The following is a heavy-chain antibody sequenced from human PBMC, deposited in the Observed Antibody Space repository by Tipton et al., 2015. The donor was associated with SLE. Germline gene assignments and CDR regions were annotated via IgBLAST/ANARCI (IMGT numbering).Heavy chain of an antibody. Sequence: TLSLTCTVSGGSGNSISSHYWGWIRQPPGKGLEWIGYTSNSGSTRYNPSLKSRVSMSMDTSKNQFSLRLSSVTAADMAVYYCAGDSRNTWYFLWGRGTLVTVSS. V-gene: IGHV4-61*01. CDR3: AGDSRNTWYFL. CDR1: GGSGNSISSHY. D-gene: IGHD6-13*01. J-gene: IGHJ2*01. CDR2: TSNSGST.